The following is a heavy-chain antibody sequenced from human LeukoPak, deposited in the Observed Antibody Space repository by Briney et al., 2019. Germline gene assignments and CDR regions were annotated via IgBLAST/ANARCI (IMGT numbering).Heavy chain of an antibody. CDR2: MNPNSGNT. Sequence: ASVKVSCKASGYTFTSYDINWVRQATGQGREWMGWMNPNSGNTGYAQKFQGRVTITRNTSISTAYMELSSLRSEDTAVYYCARNTATITTPFDYWGQGTLVTVSS. J-gene: IGHJ4*02. CDR1: GYTFTSYD. D-gene: IGHD5-24*01. CDR3: ARNTATITTPFDY. V-gene: IGHV1-8*03.